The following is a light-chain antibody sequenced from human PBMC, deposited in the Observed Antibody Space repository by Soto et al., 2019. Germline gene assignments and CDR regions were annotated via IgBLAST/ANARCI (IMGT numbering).Light chain of an antibody. V-gene: IGKV3-20*01. CDR1: QSVSSSH. Sequence: EIVLTQSPGTLSLSPGERATLSCRASQSVSSSHLAWYQQKPGQAPRLLIYGASSRATGTPDRFNGSRSGTEFNLTISSLQSEDFVVYYCQQYNNWPPIFGPGT. CDR2: GAS. CDR3: QQYNNWPPI. J-gene: IGKJ5*01.